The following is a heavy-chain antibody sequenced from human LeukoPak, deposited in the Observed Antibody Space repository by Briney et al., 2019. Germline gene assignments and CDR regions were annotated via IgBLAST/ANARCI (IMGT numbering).Heavy chain of an antibody. J-gene: IGHJ4*02. CDR2: IYTSGST. CDR1: GGSISSGSYY. V-gene: IGHV4-61*02. D-gene: IGHD2-2*01. Sequence: PSETLSLTCTVSGGSISSGSYYWSWIRQPAGKGLEWIGRIYTSGSTNYNPSPKSRVTMSVDTSKNQFSLKLSSVTAADTAVYYCARGTSPDYWGQGTLVTVSS. CDR3: ARGTSPDY.